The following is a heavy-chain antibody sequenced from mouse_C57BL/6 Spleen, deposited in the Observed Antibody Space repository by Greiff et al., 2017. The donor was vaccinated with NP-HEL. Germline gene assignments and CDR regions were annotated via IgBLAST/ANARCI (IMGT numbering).Heavy chain of an antibody. J-gene: IGHJ2*01. CDR1: GYAFSSSW. Sequence: QLQQSGPELVKPGASVKISCKASGYAFSSSWMNWVKQRPGKGLEWIGRIYPGDGDTNYNGKFKGKATLTADKSSSTAYMQLSSLTSEDSAVYFCARWETGFDYWGQGTTLTVSS. CDR3: ARWETGFDY. D-gene: IGHD4-1*01. CDR2: IYPGDGDT. V-gene: IGHV1-82*01.